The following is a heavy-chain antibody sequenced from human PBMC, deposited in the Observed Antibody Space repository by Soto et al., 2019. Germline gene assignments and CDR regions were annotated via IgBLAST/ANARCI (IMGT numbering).Heavy chain of an antibody. CDR3: AIDGGSSWFDENNWFDA. CDR2: INPGSDDS. Sequence: ASVKVSCKASGYSFINHYIHWVRQAPGQGLEWMGIINPGSDDSKYAQKFQGRVTLTRDMSTNSVYMELSSLRFDDTAVYYCAIDGGSSWFDENNWFDAWGQGTLVTVSS. J-gene: IGHJ5*02. V-gene: IGHV1-46*01. D-gene: IGHD6-13*01. CDR1: GYSFINHY.